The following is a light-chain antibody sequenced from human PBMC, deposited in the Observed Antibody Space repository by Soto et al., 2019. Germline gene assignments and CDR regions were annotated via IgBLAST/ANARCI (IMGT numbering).Light chain of an antibody. CDR1: QSVSSS. CDR2: GAS. J-gene: IGKJ1*01. V-gene: IGKV3-15*01. CDR3: QQYNNWAPWT. Sequence: IVMTQSPATLSLSPGERATLSCRASQSVSSSLAWYQQKPGQAPRLLIYGASTRATGIPARFSGSGSETEFSLTISSLQSEDFAVYYCQQYNNWAPWTFGQGTKVEIK.